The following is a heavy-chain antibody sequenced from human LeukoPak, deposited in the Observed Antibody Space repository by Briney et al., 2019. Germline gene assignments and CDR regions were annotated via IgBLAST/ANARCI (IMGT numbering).Heavy chain of an antibody. Sequence: GRSLRLPCAATGFTFSSYAMHWVRQAPGKGLEWVAVISYDGSNKYYADSVKGRFTISRDNSKNTLYLQMNSLRAEDTAVYYYARDHLSSDPHTKYYYGSGSRGWFDPWGQGTLVTVSS. J-gene: IGHJ5*02. CDR1: GFTFSSYA. D-gene: IGHD3-10*01. CDR3: ARDHLSSDPHTKYYYGSGSRGWFDP. V-gene: IGHV3-30*04. CDR2: ISYDGSNK.